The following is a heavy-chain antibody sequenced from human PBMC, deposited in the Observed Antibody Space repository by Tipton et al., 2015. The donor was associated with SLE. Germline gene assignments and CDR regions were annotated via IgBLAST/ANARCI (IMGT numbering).Heavy chain of an antibody. Sequence: SLRLSCAVSGFTFSNAWMSWVRQAPGKGLEWVGRIKSKTDGGTTDYAAPVKGRFTISRDDSKNTLYLQMNSLKTEDTAVYYCTTDLGYTYSSFDYWGQGTLVTVSS. CDR2: IKSKTDGGTT. CDR1: GFTFSNAW. D-gene: IGHD4-11*01. V-gene: IGHV3-15*01. CDR3: TTDLGYTYSSFDY. J-gene: IGHJ4*02.